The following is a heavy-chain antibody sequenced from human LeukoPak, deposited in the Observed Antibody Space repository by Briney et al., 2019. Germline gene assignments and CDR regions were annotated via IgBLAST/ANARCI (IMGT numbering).Heavy chain of an antibody. CDR3: ARDNSVRDEAWWFNP. CDR1: GGSISNYY. CDR2: IYFNGST. V-gene: IGHV4-59*01. Sequence: SETLSLTCTVSGGSISNYYWNWIRQPPGKGLEWIGFIYFNGSTKYNPSLESRVTISGDASKKQFFLKLSSATAADTAVYYCARDNSVRDEAWWFNPWGQGTLVTVSS. J-gene: IGHJ5*02. D-gene: IGHD5-24*01.